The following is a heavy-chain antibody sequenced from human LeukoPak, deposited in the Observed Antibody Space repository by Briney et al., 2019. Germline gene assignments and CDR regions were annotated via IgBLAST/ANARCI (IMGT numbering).Heavy chain of an antibody. CDR2: IYYSGST. CDR1: GGSISSGGYY. Sequence: PSQTLSLTCTVSGGSISSGGYYWSWIRQHPGKGLEWIGYIYYSGSTYYNPSLKSRATISVDTSKNQFSLKLSSVTAADTAVYYCARDYCSSTSCYYAFDIWGQGTMVTVSS. V-gene: IGHV4-31*03. J-gene: IGHJ3*02. CDR3: ARDYCSSTSCYYAFDI. D-gene: IGHD2-2*01.